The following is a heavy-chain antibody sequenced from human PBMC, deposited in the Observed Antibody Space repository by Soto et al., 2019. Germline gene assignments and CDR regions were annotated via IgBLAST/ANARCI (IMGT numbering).Heavy chain of an antibody. CDR2: ITPMVGTA. CDR1: GDTFSTYG. CDR3: ARDVTDDYIWGSSNTWFDP. V-gene: IGHV1-69*06. D-gene: IGHD3-16*01. Sequence: QVQLVQSGAEVKKPGSSVKVSCKASGDTFSTYGISWVRQAPGQGPEWMGRITPMVGTANYAQKWQGRVTMTADKSTITAYMELSSLRSEDTAVYYCARDVTDDYIWGSSNTWFDPWGQGTQVTVSS. J-gene: IGHJ5*02.